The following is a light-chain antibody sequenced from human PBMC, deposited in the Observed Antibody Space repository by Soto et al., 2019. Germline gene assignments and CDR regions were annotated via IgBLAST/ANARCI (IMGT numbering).Light chain of an antibody. CDR1: QTFSIY. J-gene: IGKJ1*01. CDR3: QQSNSIPPWT. CDR2: AAS. V-gene: IGKV1-39*01. Sequence: DIQMTQSPSSLPASVGDRVTINCRPSQTFSIYLNWYQHRPGKGPKLLIYAASTLQSGVSSRFSGSGSGTDFTLTISSLQPEDVATYYCQQSNSIPPWTFGQGTKVEIK.